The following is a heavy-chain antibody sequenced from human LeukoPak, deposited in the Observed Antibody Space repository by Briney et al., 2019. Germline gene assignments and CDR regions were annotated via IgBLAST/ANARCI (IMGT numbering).Heavy chain of an antibody. D-gene: IGHD2-2*01. CDR1: GFIFSSYA. CDR2: TSYDGTNK. CDR3: AKDHEFLKFIVTGAFDF. J-gene: IGHJ4*02. V-gene: IGHV3-30-3*01. Sequence: SGGSLRLSCAASGFIFSSYAMHWVRRAPGEGLEWVAVTSYDGTNKYYADSVKGRFTISRDNSKNTLYLQMNSLRAEDTAVYYCAKDHEFLKFIVTGAFDFWGQGTLVTVSS.